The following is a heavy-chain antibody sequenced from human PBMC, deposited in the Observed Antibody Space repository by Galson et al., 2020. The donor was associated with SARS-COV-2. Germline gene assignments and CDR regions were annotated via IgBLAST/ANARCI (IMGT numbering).Heavy chain of an antibody. D-gene: IGHD2-2*01. J-gene: IGHJ4*02. Sequence: GESLKISCATSGFTFNSAWMSWVRQAPGKGLEWVGRIKSKADGETTDYAAPVKGRITISRDDSENTLSLQMNSLKTEDTAVYYCTTGGDQWFFPAYWGQGTLVTVSS. V-gene: IGHV3-15*01. CDR3: TTGGDQWFFPAY. CDR1: GFTFNSAW. CDR2: IKSKADGETT.